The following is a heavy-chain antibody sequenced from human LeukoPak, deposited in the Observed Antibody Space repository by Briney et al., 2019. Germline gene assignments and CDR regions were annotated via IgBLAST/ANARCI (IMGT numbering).Heavy chain of an antibody. J-gene: IGHJ4*02. V-gene: IGHV3-53*01. CDR1: GFTVSRYY. CDR2: IYTGGST. Sequence: GGSLRLSCAASGFTVSRYYMSWVRQAPGRGLEWVSVIYTGGSTYYADSVTGRFTISRDNSKNTLYLQMNNLRAEDTAVYYCARSLGARGDYWGQGTLVTVSS. CDR3: ARSLGARGDY. D-gene: IGHD1-26*01.